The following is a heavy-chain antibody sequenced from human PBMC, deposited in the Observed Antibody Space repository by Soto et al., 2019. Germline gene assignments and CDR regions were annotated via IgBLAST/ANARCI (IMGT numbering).Heavy chain of an antibody. CDR2: ISSSSYI. CDR1: GFTFSSYS. D-gene: IGHD3-22*01. CDR3: ARGANYYDSSGYCGY. Sequence: GGSLRLSCAASGFTFSSYSMNWVRQAPGKGLEWVSSISSSSYIYYADSVKGRFTISRDNAKNSLYLQMNSLRAEDTAVYYCARGANYYDSSGYCGYWGQGTLVTVSS. V-gene: IGHV3-21*01. J-gene: IGHJ4*02.